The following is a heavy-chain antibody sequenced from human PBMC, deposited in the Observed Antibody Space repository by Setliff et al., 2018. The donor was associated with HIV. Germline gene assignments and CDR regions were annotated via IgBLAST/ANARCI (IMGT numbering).Heavy chain of an antibody. V-gene: IGHV4-61*09. J-gene: IGHJ3*02. CDR3: ARSQETSVAATEI. CDR2: IYIRGGTT. Sequence: KTSETLSLTCTVSGASISDGTYYWSWIRQPAGKGLEWIGHIYIRGGTTNYSPSLKSRVTISLDTSKNQFSLSLSPVTASDTALYYCARSQETSVAATEIWGQGTMVTVSS. CDR1: GASISDGTYY.